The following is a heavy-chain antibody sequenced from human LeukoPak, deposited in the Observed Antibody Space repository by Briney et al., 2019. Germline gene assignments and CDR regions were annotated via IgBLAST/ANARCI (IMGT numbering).Heavy chain of an antibody. V-gene: IGHV4-4*02. Sequence: GSLRLSCAASGFTFSSHRMNWVRQAPGKGLEWIGAIHHSGGTYYNPSLKSRVTISIDTSKNHFSLKLTSVTAADTAVYYCARDRTTWGRMGYWGQGTLVTVSS. CDR3: ARDRTTWGRMGY. J-gene: IGHJ4*02. CDR2: IHHSGGT. CDR1: GFTFSSHR. D-gene: IGHD1-14*01.